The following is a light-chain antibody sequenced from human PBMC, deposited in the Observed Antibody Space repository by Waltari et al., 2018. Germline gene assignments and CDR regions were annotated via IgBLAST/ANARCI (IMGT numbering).Light chain of an antibody. CDR3: MIWHNNAVV. CDR1: SGLPVGHFS. Sequence: AVLTQPSSLSPSPGASTSLTCTLRSGLPVGHFSIYWYHQKPGSHPQYLLRYKSDSDKHQDSRVPRRFSGSKDASANAGILLITGLQSEDEGDYYCMIWHNNAVVFGGGTTLTVL. J-gene: IGLJ2*01. V-gene: IGLV5-45*03. CDR2: YKSDSDK.